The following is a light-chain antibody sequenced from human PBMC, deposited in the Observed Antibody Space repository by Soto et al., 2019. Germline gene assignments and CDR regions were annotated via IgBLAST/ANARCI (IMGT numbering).Light chain of an antibody. V-gene: IGKV3-20*01. CDR2: GAS. Sequence: ISMTQFPAILSASPGGGATLSCRASQSVSSSYLAWYQQKPGQAPRLLIYGASSRATGIPDRFSGSGSGTDFTLTISRLEPEDFAVYYCQQYGSSPPITFGQGTRLEIK. CDR1: QSVSSSY. J-gene: IGKJ5*01. CDR3: QQYGSSPPIT.